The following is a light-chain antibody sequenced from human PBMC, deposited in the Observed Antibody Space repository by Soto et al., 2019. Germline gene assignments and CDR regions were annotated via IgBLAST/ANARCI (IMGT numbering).Light chain of an antibody. CDR3: ATWDSSLSTGV. J-gene: IGLJ1*01. V-gene: IGLV1-51*01. CDR2: DNN. CDR1: SSNIGNNY. Sequence: QSVLTQPPSVSAAPGQKVTISCSGSSSNIGNNYVSWYQQLPGTAPQLLIYDNNNRPSGIPDRFSGSKSGTSATLDITGLQTGDEADYYCATWDSSLSTGVFGTGTQLTVL.